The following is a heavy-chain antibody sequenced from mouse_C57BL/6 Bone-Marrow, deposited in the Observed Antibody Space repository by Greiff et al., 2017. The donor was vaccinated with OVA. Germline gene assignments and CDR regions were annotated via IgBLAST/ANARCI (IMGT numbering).Heavy chain of an antibody. CDR2: IDHSDSYT. CDR3: ARDDRRRYAMDF. J-gene: IGHJ4*01. Sequence: QVQLQQPGAELVRPGTSVKLSCTASGYTFTSSWMHWVQQRPGQGLEWIGVIDHSDSYTNYNQKLKGKATLTVATSSTTAYLQLISLTSEDSAVYYCARDDRRRYAMDFWGPGTSVTVSS. V-gene: IGHV1-59*01. CDR1: GYTFTSSW.